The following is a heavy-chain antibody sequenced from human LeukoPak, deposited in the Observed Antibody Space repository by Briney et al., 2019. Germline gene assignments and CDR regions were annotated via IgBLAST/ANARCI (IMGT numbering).Heavy chain of an antibody. D-gene: IGHD3-9*01. CDR2: IRSKTDGGTT. CDR1: GFIFSNAR. Sequence: KSGGSLRLSCAASGFIFSNARMNWVRQAPGKGLEWVGRIRSKTDGGTTDYAAPVKGRFIISRDDSKNTLYLQVNSLKTEDTALYYCTTVYLTGEGNDYWGQGTLVTVSS. CDR3: TTVYLTGEGNDY. V-gene: IGHV3-15*07. J-gene: IGHJ4*02.